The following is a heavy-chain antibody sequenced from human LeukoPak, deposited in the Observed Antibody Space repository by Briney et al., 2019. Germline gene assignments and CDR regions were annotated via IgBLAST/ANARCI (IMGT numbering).Heavy chain of an antibody. CDR1: GFAFKNYV. J-gene: IGHJ6*02. Sequence: PGGSLRLSCSASGFAFKNYVISWVRQAPGKGLEWVSGVADSGSTYYADSVKGRFTISRDNSNNAVFLQMNSLRPEDTAIYYCAREGKYYYYYGMDVWGQGTTVTVSS. CDR2: VADSGST. CDR3: AREGKYYYYYGMDV. V-gene: IGHV3-23*01.